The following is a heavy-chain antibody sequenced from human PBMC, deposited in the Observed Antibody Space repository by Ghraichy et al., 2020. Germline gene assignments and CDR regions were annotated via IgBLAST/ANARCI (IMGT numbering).Heavy chain of an antibody. Sequence: ASVKVSCKASGYTFPSYSITWVRQAPGQGLEWMGLISPHNGNRYYAQKVQGRATMTTDTSTSTAYMELRSLRSDDTAVYYCARTDSLDIWGRGTTVTVSS. V-gene: IGHV1-18*04. CDR1: GYTFPSYS. CDR2: ISPHNGNR. J-gene: IGHJ3*02. CDR3: ARTDSLDI. D-gene: IGHD2-21*01.